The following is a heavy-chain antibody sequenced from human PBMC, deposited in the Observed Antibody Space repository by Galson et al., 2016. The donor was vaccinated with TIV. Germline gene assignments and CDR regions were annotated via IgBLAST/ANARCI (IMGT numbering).Heavy chain of an antibody. Sequence: SVKVSCKASKYTFIGYYMHWVRQAPGRGLEWMGRINPSSGGTDYAQKFQGRVTMTRDTSINTAYLELTSLTSDDPAVYYCARALVASIVDLDYWGPGTLVTVSS. V-gene: IGHV1-2*06. J-gene: IGHJ4*02. CDR2: INPSSGGT. D-gene: IGHD2-8*02. CDR1: KYTFIGYY. CDR3: ARALVASIVDLDY.